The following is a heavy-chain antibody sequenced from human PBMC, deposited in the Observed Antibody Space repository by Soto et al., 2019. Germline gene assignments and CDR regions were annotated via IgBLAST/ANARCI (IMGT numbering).Heavy chain of an antibody. J-gene: IGHJ6*02. CDR1: GNTFTSYG. D-gene: IGHD3-3*01. CDR2: ISAYNGNT. Sequence: ASVKVSCKASGNTFTSYGISWVRQAPGQGLEWMGWISAYNGNTNYAQKLQGRVTMTTDTSTSTAYMELRSLRSDDTAVYYCARSPRITIFGVVTTGGMDVWGQGTTVTVSS. CDR3: ARSPRITIFGVVTTGGMDV. V-gene: IGHV1-18*01.